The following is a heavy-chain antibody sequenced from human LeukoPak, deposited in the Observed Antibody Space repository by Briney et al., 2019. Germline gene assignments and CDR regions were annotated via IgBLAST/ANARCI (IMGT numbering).Heavy chain of an antibody. CDR1: STSFSRYY. D-gene: IGHD3-10*01. CDR3: ATYFYGSGSYHNHPNFDS. J-gene: IGHJ4*02. CDR2: INHGGST. Sequence: SETLSLTCAVYSTSFSRYYWSWIRQPPGKGLEWIGEINHGGSTTYNPSLKSRVIISIDTSKNQFSLNLSSVTAADTAVYYCATYFYGSGSYHNHPNFDSWGQGTLVTVSS. V-gene: IGHV4-34*01.